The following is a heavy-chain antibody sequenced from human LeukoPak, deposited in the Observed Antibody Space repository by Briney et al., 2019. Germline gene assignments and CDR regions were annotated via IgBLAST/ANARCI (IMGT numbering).Heavy chain of an antibody. Sequence: SGGSLRLSCAASGFTFSSYGMHWVRQAPGKGLEWVAVISYDGSNKYYADSVKGRFTISRDNSKNTLYLQMNSLGAEDTAVYYCASTSKLGYYYYGMDVWGQGTTVTVSS. J-gene: IGHJ6*02. D-gene: IGHD7-27*01. CDR2: ISYDGSNK. V-gene: IGHV3-30*03. CDR3: ASTSKLGYYYYGMDV. CDR1: GFTFSSYG.